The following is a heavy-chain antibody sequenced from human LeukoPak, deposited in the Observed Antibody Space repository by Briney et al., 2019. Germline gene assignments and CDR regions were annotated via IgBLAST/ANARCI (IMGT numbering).Heavy chain of an antibody. D-gene: IGHD2-15*01. V-gene: IGHV4-38-2*02. CDR3: ARDKSATPLNWFGP. CDR1: GYSISSGYY. J-gene: IGHJ5*02. CDR2: IYHSGST. Sequence: PSETLSLTCTVSGYSISSGYYWGWIRQPPGKGLEWIGSIYHSGSTYYNPSLKSRVTISVDTSKNQFSLKLSSVTAADTAVYYCARDKSATPLNWFGPPGQGTLVTVSS.